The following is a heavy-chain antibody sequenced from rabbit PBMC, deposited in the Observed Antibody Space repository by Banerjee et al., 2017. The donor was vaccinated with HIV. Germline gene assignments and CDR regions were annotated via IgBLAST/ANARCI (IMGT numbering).Heavy chain of an antibody. V-gene: IGHV1S45*01. CDR3: ARDLGYASVSGAYFIWAL. Sequence: QEQLEESGGDLVKPEGSLTLTCTASGFSFSSSYWICWVRQAPGKGLEWIACIYAGSSGSTYYASWAKGRFTISSHNAQNTVDLQMNSLTAADTATYFCARDLGYASVSGAYFIWALWGPGTLVTVS. CDR1: GFSFSSSYW. J-gene: IGHJ4*01. D-gene: IGHD1-1*01. CDR2: IYAGSSGST.